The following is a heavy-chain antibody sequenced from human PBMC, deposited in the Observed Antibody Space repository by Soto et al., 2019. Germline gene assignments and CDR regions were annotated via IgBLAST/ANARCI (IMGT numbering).Heavy chain of an antibody. D-gene: IGHD1-26*01. CDR1: GGSISSGGYY. CDR3: ASVGPYHAMDV. J-gene: IGHJ6*02. Sequence: QVQLQESGPGLVKPSQTLSLTCSVSGGSISSGGYYWSWIRQHPGKGLEWIGYINYSGNTYYNPSLKSRLTISVDTSKNQFSLKLSSVTAADTAVYYCASVGPYHAMDVWGQGTTGTVSS. V-gene: IGHV4-31*03. CDR2: INYSGNT.